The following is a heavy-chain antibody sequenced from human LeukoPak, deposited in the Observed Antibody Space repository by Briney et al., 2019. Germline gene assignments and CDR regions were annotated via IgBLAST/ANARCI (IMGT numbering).Heavy chain of an antibody. CDR2: TYYRSKWHN. Sequence: SQTLSLTCSISGDSVSSNSAAWNWIRQSPSRGLEWLGRTYYRSKWHNDYAVSVKSRITINPDTSKNQFSLQLNSVTPEDTAVYYCARARVNYDFWSGYPTFDYWGQGTLVTVSS. V-gene: IGHV6-1*01. D-gene: IGHD3-3*01. J-gene: IGHJ4*02. CDR1: GDSVSSNSAA. CDR3: ARARVNYDFWSGYPTFDY.